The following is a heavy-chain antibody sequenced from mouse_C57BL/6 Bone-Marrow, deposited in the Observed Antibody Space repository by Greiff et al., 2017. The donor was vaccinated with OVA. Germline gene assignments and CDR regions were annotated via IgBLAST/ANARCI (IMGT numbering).Heavy chain of an antibody. J-gene: IGHJ2*01. D-gene: IGHD2-4*01. CDR3: ARDYNCHD. CDR2: LYPGSGST. Sequence: QVQLQQPGAELVKPGASVKMSCKASGYTFTSYRITWVKQRPGQGLEWIGDLYPGSGSTNYNEKFKGKATLPVDTSSSTAYMQLSSLTSEDSAVYYCARDYNCHDWGQGTTLTVSS. V-gene: IGHV1-55*01. CDR1: GYTFTSYR.